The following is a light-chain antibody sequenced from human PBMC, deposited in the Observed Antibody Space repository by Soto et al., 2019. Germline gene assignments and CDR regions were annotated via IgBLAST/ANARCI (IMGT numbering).Light chain of an antibody. CDR1: QSVSSN. CDR3: QQYNIWPPWT. CDR2: GAS. V-gene: IGKV3-15*01. Sequence: EIVMTQSPATLSVSPGERATLSCRASQSVSSNLAWYQQKPGQAPRLLIYGASTRATGIPARFSGSGSGTEFTFTISSLQSEDFAVYYCQQYNIWPPWTFGQGTKVDIK. J-gene: IGKJ1*01.